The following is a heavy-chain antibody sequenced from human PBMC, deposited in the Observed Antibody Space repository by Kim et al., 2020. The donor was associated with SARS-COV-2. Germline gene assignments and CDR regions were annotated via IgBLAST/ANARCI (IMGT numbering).Heavy chain of an antibody. D-gene: IGHD6-19*01. Sequence: SQTLSLTCAISGDSVSSNSAAWNWIRQSPSRGLEWLGRTYYRSKWYNDYAVSVKSRITIKPDTSKNQFSLQLNSVTPEDTAVYYCASGTVPGKYSSGCLKFGMDVWGQGTTVTVSS. CDR1: GDSVSSNSAA. CDR2: TYYRSKWYN. CDR3: ASGTVPGKYSSGCLKFGMDV. J-gene: IGHJ6*02. V-gene: IGHV6-1*01.